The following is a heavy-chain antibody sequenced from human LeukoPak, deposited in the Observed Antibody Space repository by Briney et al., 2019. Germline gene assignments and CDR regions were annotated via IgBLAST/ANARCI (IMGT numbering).Heavy chain of an antibody. CDR1: GYTFSGFY. V-gene: IGHV1-2*02. J-gene: IGHJ5*02. D-gene: IGHD3-22*01. Sequence: GASVKVSCKASGYTFSGFYMHWVRQAPGQGLEWMGWINPNTGGTNYAQKFQGRVTMTRDTSISTAYMELSRLRSDDTAMYYCARAPLKNYYDSIVNFDPWGQGTLVTVSS. CDR2: INPNTGGT. CDR3: ARAPLKNYYDSIVNFDP.